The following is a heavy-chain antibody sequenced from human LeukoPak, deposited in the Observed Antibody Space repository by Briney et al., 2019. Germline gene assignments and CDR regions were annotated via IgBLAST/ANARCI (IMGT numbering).Heavy chain of an antibody. D-gene: IGHD6-19*01. J-gene: IGHJ4*02. CDR2: MNSDGSNT. CDR3: ARDGLAVAPGPLVDY. Sequence: GSLSLSCAASGFTFSSYWMHWVRQAPGKGLVWVSRMNSDGSNTRYADSVKGRFTISRDNAKNTLYLQMNSLRAEDTAVYYCARDGLAVAPGPLVDYWGQGTLVTVSS. V-gene: IGHV3-74*01. CDR1: GFTFSSYW.